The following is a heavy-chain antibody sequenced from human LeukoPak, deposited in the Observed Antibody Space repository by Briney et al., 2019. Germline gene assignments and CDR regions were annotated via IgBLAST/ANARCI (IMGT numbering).Heavy chain of an antibody. J-gene: IGHJ2*01. Sequence: SETLSLTCTVSGGSISSSAYYWGWIRQPPGRGLELIGNIYYSGSTYYNPSLKSRVTISLDVSKNQFFLRLSSVTAADAAVYYCARAGGVTTAPLDLDIWGRGTLVTVSA. D-gene: IGHD4-17*01. CDR2: IYYSGST. CDR3: ARAGGVTTAPLDLDI. V-gene: IGHV4-39*07. CDR1: GGSISSSAYY.